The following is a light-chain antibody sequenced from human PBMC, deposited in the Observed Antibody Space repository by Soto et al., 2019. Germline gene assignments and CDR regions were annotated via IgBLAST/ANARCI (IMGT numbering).Light chain of an antibody. CDR2: DAS. J-gene: IGKJ4*01. CDR1: QSISSW. V-gene: IGKV1-5*01. CDR3: QQYNSYSPT. Sequence: DIQMTQSPSTLSASVGARVTITCRASQSISSWLAWYQQKPGKAPKLLIYDASSLESGVPSRFSGSGSGTELTLTISSLQPDDGATYDGQQYNSYSPTFGGGTKVDIK.